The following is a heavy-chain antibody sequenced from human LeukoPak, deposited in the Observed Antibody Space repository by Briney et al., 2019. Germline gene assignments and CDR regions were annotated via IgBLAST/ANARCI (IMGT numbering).Heavy chain of an antibody. CDR2: ISYDGSNK. Sequence: GGSLRLSCAASGFTFSRYAMHWVRQAPGKGLEWVAFISYDGSNKYQADSVKGRFTISRDNSKSTVYLQMNSLRAEDTAVYYCARQYDCSAYYNYNMEVWGQGTTVTVSS. V-gene: IGHV3-30-3*01. CDR3: ARQYDCSAYYNYNMEV. J-gene: IGHJ6*03. CDR1: GFTFSRYA. D-gene: IGHD3-22*01.